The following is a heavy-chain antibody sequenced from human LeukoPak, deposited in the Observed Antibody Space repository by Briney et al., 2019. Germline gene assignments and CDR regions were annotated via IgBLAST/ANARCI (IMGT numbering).Heavy chain of an antibody. CDR2: IHYTGDS. V-gene: IGHV4-59*12. CDR1: GGSISYYY. CDR3: ARDVKVDDGNTGWYFDL. D-gene: IGHD4-23*01. Sequence: SETLSLTCTVSGGSISYYYWSWIRQPPGKGLEWIGYIHYTGDSNYNPSLGSRVTMSLDTSKNQFSLRMSSVTTADTAVYYCARDVKVDDGNTGWYFDLWGRGALVTVSS. J-gene: IGHJ2*01.